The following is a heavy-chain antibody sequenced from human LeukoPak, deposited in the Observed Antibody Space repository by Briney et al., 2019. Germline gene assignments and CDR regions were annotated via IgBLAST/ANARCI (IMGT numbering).Heavy chain of an antibody. CDR3: AKDSRASSGGAFDI. D-gene: IGHD2-15*01. CDR1: GFTFSSYA. Sequence: PGGSLRLSCGASGFTFSSYAMSWVRQAPGKGLEWVSAISGSGGSTCYADSVKGRFTISRDNSKNTLYLQMNSLRAEDTAVYYCAKDSRASSGGAFDIWGQGTMVTVSS. CDR2: ISGSGGST. V-gene: IGHV3-23*01. J-gene: IGHJ3*02.